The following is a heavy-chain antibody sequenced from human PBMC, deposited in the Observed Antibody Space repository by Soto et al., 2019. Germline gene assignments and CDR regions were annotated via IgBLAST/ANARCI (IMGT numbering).Heavy chain of an antibody. J-gene: IGHJ4*02. D-gene: IGHD1-1*01. CDR1: GGSVSSGSYY. CDR3: AREEVWNGRIDY. V-gene: IGHV4-61*01. CDR2: IYYSGST. Sequence: SETLSLTCTVSGGSVSSGSYYWSWVRQPPGKGLEWIGYIYYSGSTNYNPSLKSRVTISVDTSKNQFSLKLSSVTAADTAVYYCAREEVWNGRIDYWGQGTLVTVSS.